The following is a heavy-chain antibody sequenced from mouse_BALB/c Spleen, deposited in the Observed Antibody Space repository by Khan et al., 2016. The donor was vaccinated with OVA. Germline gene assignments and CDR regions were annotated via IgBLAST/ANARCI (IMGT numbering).Heavy chain of an antibody. CDR1: GYLITSDYA. V-gene: IGHV3-2*02. CDR3: ARGRTY. J-gene: IGHJ4*01. CDR2: IRYSGRS. Sequence: EVQLQEPGPGLVKPSQFLSLTCTVTGYLITSDYAWNWIRQFPGNKLEWTGYIRYSGRSRYHPSLKSRISITRDTSKNQVFLQLNSMTTEDTATYYCARGRTYWGQGTSVTVSS.